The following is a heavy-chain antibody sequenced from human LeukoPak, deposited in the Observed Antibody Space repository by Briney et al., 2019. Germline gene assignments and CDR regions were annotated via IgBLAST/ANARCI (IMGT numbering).Heavy chain of an antibody. Sequence: GGSLRLSCAASGFTFSSYAMHWVRQAPGKGLEWVAVISYDGSNKYYADSVKGRFTISRDNSKNTLYLQMNSLRAEDTAVYYCARLGLYGDYLYYFDYWGQGTLVTVSS. CDR2: ISYDGSNK. CDR1: GFTFSSYA. CDR3: ARLGLYGDYLYYFDY. V-gene: IGHV3-30*04. D-gene: IGHD4-17*01. J-gene: IGHJ4*02.